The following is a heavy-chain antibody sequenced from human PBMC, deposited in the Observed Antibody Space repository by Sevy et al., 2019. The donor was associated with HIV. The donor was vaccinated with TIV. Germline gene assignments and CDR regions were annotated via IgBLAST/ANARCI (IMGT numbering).Heavy chain of an antibody. Sequence: GGCLRLSCVASGFTFSTVWMSWVRQAPGKGLEWVGRVRSNTDGGTTDYPAPVKGRFTISRDDSKNTLYLQMNNLKTEDTAVYYSTIDPVHFLWGQGTLVTVSS. V-gene: IGHV3-15*05. CDR2: VRSNTDGGTT. D-gene: IGHD6-6*01. CDR1: GFTFSTVW. CDR3: TIDPVHFL. J-gene: IGHJ4*02.